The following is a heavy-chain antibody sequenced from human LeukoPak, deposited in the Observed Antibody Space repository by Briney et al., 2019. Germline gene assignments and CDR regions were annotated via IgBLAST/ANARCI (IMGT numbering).Heavy chain of an antibody. J-gene: IGHJ3*02. CDR3: ARVIGEVFPNAFDI. D-gene: IGHD2/OR15-2a*01. V-gene: IGHV3-30*14. CDR2: ISYDGSNK. CDR1: GFTFSSYA. Sequence: GRSLRLSCAASGFTFSSYAMHWVRQAPGKGLEWVAVISYDGSNKYYADSVKGRFTISRDNSKNTLYLQMNSLRAEDTAVYYCARVIGEVFPNAFDIWGQGTMVTVSS.